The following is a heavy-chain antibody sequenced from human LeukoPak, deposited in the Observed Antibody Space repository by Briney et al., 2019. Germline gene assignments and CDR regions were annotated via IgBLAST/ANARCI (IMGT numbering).Heavy chain of an antibody. J-gene: IGHJ4*02. CDR1: GFTFSSYA. CDR3: AKDRVYYYDSSGYYRPLGGFDY. Sequence: GGSLRLSCAASGFTFSSYAMSWVRQAPGKGLEWVSAISGSGGSTYYADSVKGRFTISRDNSKNTLYLQMNSLRAEDTAVYYCAKDRVYYYDSSGYYRPLGGFDYWGQGPLDTVSS. V-gene: IGHV3-23*01. CDR2: ISGSGGST. D-gene: IGHD3-22*01.